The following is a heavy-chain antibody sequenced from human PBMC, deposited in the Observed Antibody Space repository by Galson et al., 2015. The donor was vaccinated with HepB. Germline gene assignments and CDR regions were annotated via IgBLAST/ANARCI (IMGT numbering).Heavy chain of an antibody. CDR1: GYTFNNYG. J-gene: IGHJ4*02. CDR2: INTNTGNP. Sequence: SVKVSCKASGYTFNNYGLNWVRQAPGQGLEWMGWINTNTGNPTYAQGFTGRFVFSLDTSVSTAYLQISSLKAEDTAVYYCAGAEGSGYYYVGYWGQGTLVTVSS. CDR3: AGAEGSGYYYVGY. D-gene: IGHD3-22*01. V-gene: IGHV7-4-1*02.